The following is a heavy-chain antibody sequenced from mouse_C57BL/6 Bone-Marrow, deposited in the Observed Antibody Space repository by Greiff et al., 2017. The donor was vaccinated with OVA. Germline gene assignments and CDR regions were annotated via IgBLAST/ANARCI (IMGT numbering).Heavy chain of an antibody. V-gene: IGHV5-4*01. CDR3: ARAYNWEGFAY. D-gene: IGHD4-1*01. Sequence: EVQVVESGGGLVKPGGSLKLSCAASGFTFSSYAMSWVRQTPEKRLEWVATISDGGSYTYYPDNVKGRFTISRDNAKNNLYLQMSHLKSEDTAMYYCARAYNWEGFAYGGKGTLVTVSA. J-gene: IGHJ3*01. CDR2: ISDGGSYT. CDR1: GFTFSSYA.